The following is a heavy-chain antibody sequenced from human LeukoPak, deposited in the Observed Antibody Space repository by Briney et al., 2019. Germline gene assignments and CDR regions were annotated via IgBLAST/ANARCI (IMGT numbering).Heavy chain of an antibody. J-gene: IGHJ4*02. CDR2: INHSGST. CDR1: GGSFSGYY. V-gene: IGHV4-34*01. CDR3: ARQPRAVYYFDY. Sequence: SETLSLTCAVYGGSFSGYYWSWIRQPPGKGLEWIGEINHSGSTNYNPSLKSRVTISVDTSKNRFSLKLSSVTAADTAVYYCARQPRAVYYFDYWGQGTLVTVSS. D-gene: IGHD6-19*01.